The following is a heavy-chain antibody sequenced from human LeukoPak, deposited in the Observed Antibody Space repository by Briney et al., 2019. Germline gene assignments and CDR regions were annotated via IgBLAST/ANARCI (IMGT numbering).Heavy chain of an antibody. D-gene: IGHD1-26*01. CDR1: GFTFSSYS. CDR3: ARDDASYSRSPGFDN. CDR2: ISSSSSTI. Sequence: GGSLRLSCAASGFTFSSYSMNWVRQAPGKGLEWVSYISSSSSTIYYADSVKGRFTISRDNAKNSLYLQMNSLRAEDTAVYYCARDDASYSRSPGFDNWGQGTLVTVSS. J-gene: IGHJ4*02. V-gene: IGHV3-48*01.